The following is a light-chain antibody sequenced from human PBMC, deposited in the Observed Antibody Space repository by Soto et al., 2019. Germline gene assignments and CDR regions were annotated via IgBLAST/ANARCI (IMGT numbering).Light chain of an antibody. Sequence: QLVLTQPPSVPGAPGQRVTISCTGSSSNIGAGYDVHWYQQLPGTAPKLLIYGNSNRPSGVPDRFSGSKSGTSASLAITGLQAEDEADYYCQSYDSSLSGLVFGTGTKLTVL. V-gene: IGLV1-40*01. CDR2: GNS. CDR1: SSNIGAGYD. J-gene: IGLJ1*01. CDR3: QSYDSSLSGLV.